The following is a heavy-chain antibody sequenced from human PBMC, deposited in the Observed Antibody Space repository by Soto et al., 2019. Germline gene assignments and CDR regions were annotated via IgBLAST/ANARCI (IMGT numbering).Heavy chain of an antibody. CDR2: IDPSDSYT. V-gene: IGHV5-10-1*01. Sequence: GEALKISCNGSGYSFTSYWISWVRQMPGKGLEWMGRIDPSDSYTNYSPSFQGHVTISADKSISTAYLQWSSLKASDTAVYYCVEEGGAGTGYWGQGTLVTVSS. CDR3: VEEGGAGTGY. CDR1: GYSFTSYW. J-gene: IGHJ4*02. D-gene: IGHD1-1*01.